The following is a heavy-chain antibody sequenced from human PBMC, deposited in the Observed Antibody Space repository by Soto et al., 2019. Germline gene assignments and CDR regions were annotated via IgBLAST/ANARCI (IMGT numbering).Heavy chain of an antibody. CDR1: GYTFTSYA. V-gene: IGHV1-3*01. CDR2: INAGNGNT. CDR3: ARREYFDWLPHFDY. D-gene: IGHD3-9*01. Sequence: QVQLVQSGAEVKKPGASVKVSCKASGYTFTSYAMHWVRQAPGQRLEWMGWINAGNGNTKYSQKFQGRVTITRDTSASTAYRELSSLRSEDTAVYYCARREYFDWLPHFDYWGQGTLVTVSS. J-gene: IGHJ4*02.